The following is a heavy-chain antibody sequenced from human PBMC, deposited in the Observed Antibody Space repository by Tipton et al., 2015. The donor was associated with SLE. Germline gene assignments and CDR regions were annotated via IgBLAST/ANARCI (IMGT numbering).Heavy chain of an antibody. V-gene: IGHV4-38-2*01. CDR3: GRATGAFDI. J-gene: IGHJ3*02. CDR1: GYSISSGYY. CDR2: ICHSGST. Sequence: TLSLTCAVSGYSISSGYYWGWIRQPPGKGLEWIGSICHSGSTYYNPSLKSRVTISVDTSKNQFSLKLSSVTAADTAVYYCGRATGAFDIWGQGTMVTVSS.